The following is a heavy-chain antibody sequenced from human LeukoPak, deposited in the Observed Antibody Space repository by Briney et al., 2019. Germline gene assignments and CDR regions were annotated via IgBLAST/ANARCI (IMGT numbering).Heavy chain of an antibody. CDR1: GFTFSSYD. CDR3: ARAWYPEYFQY. J-gene: IGHJ1*01. V-gene: IGHV3-48*03. Sequence: PGGSLRLSCTAAGFTFSSYDMHWVRQAPGRGLEWVSYISTSGSVIYYAESVKGRFTISRDNAKNSVNLQMNSLRAEDTAVYYCARAWYPEYFQYWGQGTLVTVSS. D-gene: IGHD6-13*01. CDR2: ISTSGSVI.